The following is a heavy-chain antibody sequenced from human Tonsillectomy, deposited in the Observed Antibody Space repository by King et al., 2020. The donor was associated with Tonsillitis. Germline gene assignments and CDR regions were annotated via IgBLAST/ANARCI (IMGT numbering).Heavy chain of an antibody. V-gene: IGHV1-18*01. J-gene: IGHJ6*02. Sequence: VQLVESGADVKKPGASVKVSCKASSYNFNTYGFSWVRQAPGQGLEWMGWISAYNGDTKFAQKVQGRVTMTTDTSTSTAYMELRSLRAADTAVYYCARDLRGYSSGPYVMDVWGQGTTVTVSS. CDR1: SYNFNTYG. D-gene: IGHD3-22*01. CDR3: ARDLRGYSSGPYVMDV. CDR2: ISAYNGDT.